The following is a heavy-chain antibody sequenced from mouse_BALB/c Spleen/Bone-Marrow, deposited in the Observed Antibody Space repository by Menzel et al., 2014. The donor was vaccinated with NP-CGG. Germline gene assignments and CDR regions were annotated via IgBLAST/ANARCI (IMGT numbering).Heavy chain of an antibody. Sequence: EVKLVESGAELVKPGASVKLSCTASDFNIXDAYMHWVKQRPEQGLEWIGRIDPANVNTKYDTKFQGKATITADTSSNTAYLLLSSLTSEDTAVYYCAVYYYGRSSFAYWGQGTLVTVSA. J-gene: IGHJ3*01. CDR1: DFNIXDAY. CDR2: IDPANVNT. V-gene: IGHV14-3*02. D-gene: IGHD1-1*01. CDR3: AVYYYGRSSFAY.